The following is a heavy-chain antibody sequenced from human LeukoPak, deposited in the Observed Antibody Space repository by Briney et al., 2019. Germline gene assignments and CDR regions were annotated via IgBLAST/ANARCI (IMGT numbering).Heavy chain of an antibody. V-gene: IGHV4-59*05. CDR2: IYYSGST. D-gene: IGHD3-22*01. CDR3: ARRGPYYYDSSGYYYYFDY. J-gene: IGHJ4*02. CDR1: GGSISSYY. Sequence: SSETLSLTCTVSGGSISSYYWSWIRQPPGKGLEWIGSIYYSGSTYYNPSLKSRVTISVDTSKNQFSLKLSSVTAADTAVYYCARRGPYYYDSSGYYYYFDYWGQGTLVTVSS.